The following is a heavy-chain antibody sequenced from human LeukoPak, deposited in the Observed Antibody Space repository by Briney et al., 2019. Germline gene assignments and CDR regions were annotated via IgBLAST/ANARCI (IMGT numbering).Heavy chain of an antibody. CDR3: AKGRIVVVPESMDV. J-gene: IGHJ6*02. CDR2: IWYDGSNK. CDR1: GFTFSSYG. V-gene: IGHV3-33*06. Sequence: GGSLRLSCAASGFTFSSYGMHWVRQAPGKGLEWVAVIWYDGSNKYYADSVKGRFTISRDNSKNTLYLQMNSLRAEDTAVYYCAKGRIVVVPESMDVWGQGTTVTVSS. D-gene: IGHD2-2*01.